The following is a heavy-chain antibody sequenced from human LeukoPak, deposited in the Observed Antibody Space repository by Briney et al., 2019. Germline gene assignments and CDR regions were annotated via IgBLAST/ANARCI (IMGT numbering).Heavy chain of an antibody. CDR3: ARERIGDSSSIFFS. V-gene: IGHV3-7*01. J-gene: IGHJ5*02. Sequence: PGGSLRLSCAVSGFTFRNYWMSWVRQAPGKGLEWVANINDNGNEKYYMDSAKGRFSISRDDAKNSLYLQMNSLRAEDTAIYYCARERIGDSSSIFFSWGQGTLVTVSS. CDR2: INDNGNEK. CDR1: GFTFRNYW. D-gene: IGHD3-3*02.